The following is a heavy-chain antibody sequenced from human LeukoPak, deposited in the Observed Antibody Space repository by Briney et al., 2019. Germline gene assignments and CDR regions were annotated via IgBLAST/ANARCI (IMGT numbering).Heavy chain of an antibody. CDR3: ASTYPTGLELRAYYFDY. V-gene: IGHV4-34*01. J-gene: IGHJ4*02. D-gene: IGHD1-7*01. CDR1: GGSFSGYY. Sequence: SETLSLTCAVYGGSFSGYYWSWIRQPPGKGLEWIGEINHSGSTNYNPSLKSRVTISVDTSKNQFSLKLSSVTAADTAVYYCASTYPTGLELRAYYFDYWGQGTLVTVSS. CDR2: INHSGST.